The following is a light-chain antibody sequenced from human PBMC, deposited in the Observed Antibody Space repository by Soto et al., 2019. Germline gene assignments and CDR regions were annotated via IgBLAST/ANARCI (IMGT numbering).Light chain of an antibody. Sequence: QSALTQPRSVSGSPXXSXTISCTGTSSDVGGYNYVSWYQQHPGKAPKLMIYDVSKRPSGVPDRFSDSKSGNTASLTISGLQAEDEADYYCCSYAGSYTWVFGGGTKVTVL. CDR2: DVS. CDR1: SSDVGGYNY. J-gene: IGLJ3*02. V-gene: IGLV2-11*01. CDR3: CSYAGSYTWV.